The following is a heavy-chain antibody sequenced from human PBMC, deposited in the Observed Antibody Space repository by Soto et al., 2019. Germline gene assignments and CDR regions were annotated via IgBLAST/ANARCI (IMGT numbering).Heavy chain of an antibody. V-gene: IGHV1-18*04. J-gene: IGHJ6*02. CDR2: INTYKVDA. Sequence: QGKLLQSGDAVKKPGASVTVSGKASGYTFTSYGISWVRQAPGQGLEWMGWINTYKVDAEYVQKLQVRVTMTKDTSTSPAYMVRRMLTSEYSAVYYCARDAGSGGMDVWGQGTTVTVSS. D-gene: IGHD3-3*01. CDR3: ARDAGSGGMDV. CDR1: GYTFTSYG.